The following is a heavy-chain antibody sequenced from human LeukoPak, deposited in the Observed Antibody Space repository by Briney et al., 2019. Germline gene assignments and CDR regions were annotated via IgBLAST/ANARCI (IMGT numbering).Heavy chain of an antibody. CDR2: IYYSGST. CDR1: GGSISSSSYY. J-gene: IGHJ5*02. CDR3: ARSPYSYSGSINWFDP. Sequence: PSETLSLTCTVSGGSISSSSYYWGWIRQPPGKGLEWIGSIYYSGSTYYNPSLKSRVTISVDTSKNQFSLKLSSVTAADTAVYYCARSPYSYSGSINWFDPWGQGTLVTVSS. V-gene: IGHV4-39*07. D-gene: IGHD1-26*01.